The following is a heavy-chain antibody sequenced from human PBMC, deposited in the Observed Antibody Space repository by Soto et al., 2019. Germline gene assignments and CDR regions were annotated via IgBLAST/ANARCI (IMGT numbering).Heavy chain of an antibody. D-gene: IGHD1-26*01. Sequence: QVQLVQSGAEVKKSGASVKVSCKASGYSVSDYFIQWVRQAPGQGLEWVAWINPKSAATNYAKKFQGRVSLAWDTSFGTAYMELTRLRPDDTAVYYCARIKWGLDYYNGMDVWGQGTTVIVSS. CDR1: GYSVSDYF. CDR2: INPKSAAT. CDR3: ARIKWGLDYYNGMDV. V-gene: IGHV1-2*02. J-gene: IGHJ6*02.